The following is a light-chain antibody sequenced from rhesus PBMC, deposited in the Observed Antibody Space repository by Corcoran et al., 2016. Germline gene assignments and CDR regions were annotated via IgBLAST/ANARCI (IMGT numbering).Light chain of an antibody. CDR2: FGK. J-gene: IGKJ1*01. CDR1: QGVSSY. Sequence: DIQMTQSPSSLSASVGDRVSITCRASQGVSSYLNWFQQKPGKAPKLLIYFGKRLEGGVPSRFSGSGSGTEFTLTISSLQPEDFATYYCQQYNTLPWTFGQGTKVEIE. CDR3: QQYNTLPWT. V-gene: IGKV1-32*05.